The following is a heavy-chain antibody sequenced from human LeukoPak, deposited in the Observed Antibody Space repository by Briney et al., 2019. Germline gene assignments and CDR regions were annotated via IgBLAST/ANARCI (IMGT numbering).Heavy chain of an antibody. CDR3: ARDPIRPVTKRGRREGGWFDP. Sequence: ASVKVSCKASGYTFTSYGISWVRQAPGQGLEWMGWISVYNGNTNYAQKLQGRVTMTTDTSTSTAYMELRSLRSDDTAVYYCARDPIRPVTKRGRREGGWFDPWGQGTLVTVSS. D-gene: IGHD4-17*01. V-gene: IGHV1-18*01. CDR2: ISVYNGNT. CDR1: GYTFTSYG. J-gene: IGHJ5*02.